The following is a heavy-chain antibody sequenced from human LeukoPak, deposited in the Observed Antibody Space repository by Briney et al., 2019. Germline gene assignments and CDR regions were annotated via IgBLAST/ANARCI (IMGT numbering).Heavy chain of an antibody. D-gene: IGHD4-17*01. V-gene: IGHV4-38-2*02. CDR3: ARVTPDYGDYLDY. CDR2: IYHSGST. J-gene: IGHJ4*02. CDR1: GYSISSGYY. Sequence: SETLSLTCTVSGYSISSGYYWGWIRQPPGKGLEWIGSIYHSGSTYYNPSLKSRVTISVDTSKNHFSLNLSSVTAADTAVYYCARVTPDYGDYLDYWGQGTLVTVSS.